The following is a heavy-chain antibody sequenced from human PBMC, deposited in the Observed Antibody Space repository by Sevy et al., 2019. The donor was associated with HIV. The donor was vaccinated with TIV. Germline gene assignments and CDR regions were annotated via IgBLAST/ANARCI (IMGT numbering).Heavy chain of an antibody. D-gene: IGHD3-10*01. CDR3: AREMEGSGTYGMDV. CDR2: IHYSGSP. J-gene: IGHJ6*02. V-gene: IGHV4-31*03. Sequence: SETLSLTCTVSGGSISSGDSSWSWIRQHPGKGLEWIGYIHYSGSPYYNPSLKSRVTLSVDTSKNQFSLKLTSVTAADTAVYYCAREMEGSGTYGMDVWGQGTTVPVSS. CDR1: GGSISSGDSS.